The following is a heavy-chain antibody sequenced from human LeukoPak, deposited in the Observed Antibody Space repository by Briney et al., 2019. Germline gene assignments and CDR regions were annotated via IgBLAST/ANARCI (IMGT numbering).Heavy chain of an antibody. Sequence: ASVKVSCKASGYTFSGNFIHWVRQAPGQGLEWMGWISAYNGNTNYAQKLQGRVTMTTDTSTSTAYMELRSLRSDDTAVYYCARGRGVGATRYFDYWGQGTLVTVSS. CDR1: GYTFSGNF. D-gene: IGHD1-26*01. CDR2: ISAYNGNT. CDR3: ARGRGVGATRYFDY. J-gene: IGHJ4*02. V-gene: IGHV1-18*04.